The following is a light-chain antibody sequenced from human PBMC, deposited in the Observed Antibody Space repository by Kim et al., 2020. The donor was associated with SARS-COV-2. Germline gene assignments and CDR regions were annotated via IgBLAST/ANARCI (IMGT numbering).Light chain of an antibody. CDR1: QNINAL. CDR2: GAS. V-gene: IGKV1-39*01. Sequence: ASIGDRVTITCRASQNINALLNWYQKKSGTAAKLLIYGASSLQYGVPSRFSGSGSGTDFTLTISGLQLDDFATYYCQQSYNSPRTFGQGTKVDIK. CDR3: QQSYNSPRT. J-gene: IGKJ1*01.